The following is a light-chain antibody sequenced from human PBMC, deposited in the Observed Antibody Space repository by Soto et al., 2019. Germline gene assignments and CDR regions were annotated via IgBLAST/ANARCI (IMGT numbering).Light chain of an antibody. Sequence: DIVMTQSPLSLPVTPGEPASISCRSSQSLLYSNGYNYLDWYLQKPGQSPQLLIYLGSNRASGVSETDNSSVSGTEFTLIISRVEGEDVGSYYCMQALDMRTVGQGTKVEIK. CDR1: QSLLYSNGYNY. CDR3: MQALDMRT. CDR2: LGS. V-gene: IGKV2-28*01. J-gene: IGKJ1*01.